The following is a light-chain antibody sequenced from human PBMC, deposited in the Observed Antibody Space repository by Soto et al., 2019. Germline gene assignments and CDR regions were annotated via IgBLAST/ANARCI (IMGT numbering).Light chain of an antibody. CDR1: ISDVGNYHL. CDR2: EGS. CDR3: CAYAGSSPLG. V-gene: IGLV2-23*01. Sequence: QSVLTQPASVSGSPGQSITISCIGIISDVGNYHLVSWYQQHPGKAPKLMIYEGSKRPSGVSNRFSGSKSGNTASLTISGLQAEDDADYYCCAYAGSSPLGFGGGTKLTVL. J-gene: IGLJ3*02.